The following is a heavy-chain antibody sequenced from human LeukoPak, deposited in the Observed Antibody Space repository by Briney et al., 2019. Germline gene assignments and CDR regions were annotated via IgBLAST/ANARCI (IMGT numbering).Heavy chain of an antibody. J-gene: IGHJ4*02. CDR1: GGSISSYY. V-gene: IGHV4-39*01. CDR2: IYYSGST. D-gene: IGHD6-6*01. CDR3: ARGRGSSVY. Sequence: PPETLSLTCTVSGGSISSYYWGWIRQPPGKGLEWIGSIYYSGSTYYSPSLKSRVTKSVDTSKNQFSLKLSSVTAADTAVYYCARGRGSSVYWGQGTLVTVSS.